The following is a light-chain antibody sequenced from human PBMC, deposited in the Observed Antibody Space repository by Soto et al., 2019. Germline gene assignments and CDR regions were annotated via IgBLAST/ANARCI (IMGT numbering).Light chain of an antibody. CDR2: AAS. Sequence: DIQMTQSPSTLSASVGDGVTITCRASQSISSWVAWYQQNPGKAPKLLIYAASSWQSRVPSRFSGSGSGTELTLTISRLQAEDFATYFCQQLNSYPLTFGQGTRLPIK. V-gene: IGKV1-5*01. CDR3: QQLNSYPLT. CDR1: QSISSW. J-gene: IGKJ5*01.